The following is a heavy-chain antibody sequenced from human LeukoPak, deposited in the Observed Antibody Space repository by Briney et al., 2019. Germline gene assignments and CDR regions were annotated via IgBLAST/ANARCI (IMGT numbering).Heavy chain of an antibody. CDR2: INPSGGST. CDR3: ARVGGSGYYMDV. D-gene: IGHD2-15*01. CDR1: GYTFTSYY. J-gene: IGHJ6*03. Sequence: ASVKVFCKASGYTFTSYYMHWVRQAPGQGLEWMGIINPSGGSTSYAQKFQGRVTMTRDMSTSTVYMELSSLRSEDTAVYYCARVGGSGYYMDVWGKGTTVTVSS. V-gene: IGHV1-46*01.